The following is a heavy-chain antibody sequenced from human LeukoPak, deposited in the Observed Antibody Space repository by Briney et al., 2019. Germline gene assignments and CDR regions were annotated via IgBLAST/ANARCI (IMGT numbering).Heavy chain of an antibody. V-gene: IGHV1-18*01. Sequence: ASVKVSCKASGYTFTSYGISWVRRAPGQGLEWMGWTSAYNGNTNYAQKLQGRVTMTTDTSTSTAYMELRSLRSDDTAVYYCARRGYDFWSGLLSGYFDYWGQGTLVTVSS. CDR2: TSAYNGNT. D-gene: IGHD3-3*01. CDR3: ARRGYDFWSGLLSGYFDY. J-gene: IGHJ4*02. CDR1: GYTFTSYG.